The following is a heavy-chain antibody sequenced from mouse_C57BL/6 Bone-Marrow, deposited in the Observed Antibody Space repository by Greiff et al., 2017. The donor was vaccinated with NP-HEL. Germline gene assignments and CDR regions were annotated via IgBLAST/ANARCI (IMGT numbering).Heavy chain of an antibody. Sequence: EVKLVESGGGLVKPGGSLKLSCAASGFTFSDYGMHWVRQAPEKGLEWVAYISSGSSTISYADTVKGRFTISRDNANNTLFLQMTSLRSEDTAMYYCARPHYYGSSRLLHWGQGTLVTVSA. V-gene: IGHV5-17*01. D-gene: IGHD1-1*01. CDR3: ARPHYYGSSRLLH. CDR1: GFTFSDYG. J-gene: IGHJ3*01. CDR2: ISSGSSTI.